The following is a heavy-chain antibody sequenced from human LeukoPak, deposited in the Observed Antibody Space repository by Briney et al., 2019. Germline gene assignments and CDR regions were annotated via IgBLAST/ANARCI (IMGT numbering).Heavy chain of an antibody. Sequence: SGGSLRLSCAASGFTFSSYGMHWVRQAPGKGLEWVAVIWYDGSNKYYADSVKSRFTISRDNSKNTLYLQMNSLRAEDTAVYYCARDTWRFLDWGQGILVTVSS. J-gene: IGHJ4*02. D-gene: IGHD3-3*01. CDR3: ARDTWRFLD. CDR1: GFTFSSYG. V-gene: IGHV3-33*01. CDR2: IWYDGSNK.